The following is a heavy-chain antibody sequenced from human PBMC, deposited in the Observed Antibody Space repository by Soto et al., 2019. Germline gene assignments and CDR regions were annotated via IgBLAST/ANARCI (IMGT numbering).Heavy chain of an antibody. Sequence: GGSLRLSCAASVFTFSSFAMSWVRQGPGKGLEWVSAISSRSDNTYYADSVKGRFTISRDNSKNTLYLQMNSLRAEDTAVYFCAKSGYGSDVLWWFGPWGQGTLVTVSS. CDR1: VFTFSSFA. J-gene: IGHJ5*02. D-gene: IGHD6-25*01. V-gene: IGHV3-23*01. CDR2: ISSRSDNT. CDR3: AKSGYGSDVLWWFGP.